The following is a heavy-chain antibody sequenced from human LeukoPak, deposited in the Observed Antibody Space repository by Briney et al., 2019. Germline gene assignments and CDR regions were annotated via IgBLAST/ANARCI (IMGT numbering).Heavy chain of an antibody. V-gene: IGHV3-48*02. J-gene: IGHJ4*02. D-gene: IGHD3-22*01. CDR1: GFTFSSYW. CDR3: ARKSYYYDSSGYFFDY. Sequence: GGSLRLSCAASGFTFSSYWMSWVRQAPGKGLEWVSYISTSSGTIFYADSVKGRFTISRDDAKNSLYLQMNSLRDEDTAVYSCARKSYYYDSSGYFFDYWGQGTLVTVSS. CDR2: ISTSSGTI.